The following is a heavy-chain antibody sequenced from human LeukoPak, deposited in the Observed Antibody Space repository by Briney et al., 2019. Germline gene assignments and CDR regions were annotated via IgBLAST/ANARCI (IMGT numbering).Heavy chain of an antibody. J-gene: IGHJ4*02. D-gene: IGHD6-6*01. CDR1: GFTFDDYA. CDR3: AKDIAAYSSSQTSDY. V-gene: IGHV3-9*03. CDR2: ISWNSGSI. Sequence: PGRSLRLSCAASGFTFDDYAMHWVRQAPGKGLEWVSGISWNSGSIGYADSVKGRFTISRDNAKNSLYLQMNSLRAEDMALYYCAKDIAAYSSSQTSDYWGQGTLVTVSS.